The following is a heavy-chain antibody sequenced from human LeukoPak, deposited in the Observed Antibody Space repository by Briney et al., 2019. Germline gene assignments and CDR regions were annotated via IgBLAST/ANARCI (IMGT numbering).Heavy chain of an antibody. CDR3: ARSLRIPNWFDP. CDR2: INHSGSN. V-gene: IGHV4-34*01. CDR1: GGSFSGYY. Sequence: SETLSLTCAVYGGSFSGYYWSWIRQPPGKGLEWIGEINHSGSNNYNPSLKSRVTISVDTSKNQFSLKLSSVTAADTAVYYCARSLRIPNWFDPWGQGTLVTVSS. D-gene: IGHD5-12*01. J-gene: IGHJ5*02.